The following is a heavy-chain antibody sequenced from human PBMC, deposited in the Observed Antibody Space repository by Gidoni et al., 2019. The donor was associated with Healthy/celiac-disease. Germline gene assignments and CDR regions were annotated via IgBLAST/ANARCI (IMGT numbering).Heavy chain of an antibody. CDR1: GCTCSSYD. J-gene: IGHJ4*02. CDR2: IGTAGDT. CDR3: ARAAKGGGAGAYFDY. V-gene: IGHV3-13*01. Sequence: EVQLVESGGGLVQPGGSLSLSCAASGCTCSSYDMHWVRQATGKGLECVSAIGTAGDTYYPGSVKGRFTISRENAKNSLYLQMNSLRAGDTAVYYCARAAKGGGAGAYFDYWGQGTLVTVSS. D-gene: IGHD3-16*01.